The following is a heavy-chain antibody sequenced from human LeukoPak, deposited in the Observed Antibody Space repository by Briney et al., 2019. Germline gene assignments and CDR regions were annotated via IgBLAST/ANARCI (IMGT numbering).Heavy chain of an antibody. V-gene: IGHV3-23*01. CDR1: GFTFSSYA. CDR3: AQFLAGDGS. D-gene: IGHD5-24*01. CDR2: MICSGAVT. J-gene: IGHJ5*02. Sequence: GVSLRLSCAASGFTFSSYAMSWVRQAPGKGLEWVSVMICSGAVTYYADSVKGRFTISRDNSKNTLNLQMNSLRVEDTAVYNCAQFLAGDGSWGQGTLVTVSS.